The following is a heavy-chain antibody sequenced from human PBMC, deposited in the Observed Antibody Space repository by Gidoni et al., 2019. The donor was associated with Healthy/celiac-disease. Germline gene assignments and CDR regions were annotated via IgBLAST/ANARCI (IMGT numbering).Heavy chain of an antibody. D-gene: IGHD3-10*01. CDR3: ARKWGITMVRGGPLYGMDV. Sequence: QVQLQQWGAGLLKPSETLSLTCAVYGGSFSGYYWSWIRQPPGKGLEWIGEINHSGSTNYNPSLKSRVTISVDTSKNQFSLKLSSVTAADTAVYYCARKWGITMVRGGPLYGMDVWGQGTTVTVSS. V-gene: IGHV4-34*01. CDR1: GGSFSGYY. CDR2: INHSGST. J-gene: IGHJ6*02.